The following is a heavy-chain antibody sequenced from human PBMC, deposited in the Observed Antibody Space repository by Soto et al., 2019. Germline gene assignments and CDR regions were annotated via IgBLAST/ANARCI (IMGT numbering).Heavy chain of an antibody. CDR3: ARRWSGTHY. CDR2: VHYSGTT. D-gene: IGHD3-10*01. V-gene: IGHV4-59*01. CDR1: GGSISIYY. J-gene: IGHJ4*02. Sequence: QVHLQESGPGLVKPSETLSLTCTVSGGSISIYYWNWIRQPPGQGLEWIGYVHYSGTTSYNPSVASRVTISLDTSKNQFSLRLTSVTAADTAVYYCARRWSGTHYWGQGTRVTVSS.